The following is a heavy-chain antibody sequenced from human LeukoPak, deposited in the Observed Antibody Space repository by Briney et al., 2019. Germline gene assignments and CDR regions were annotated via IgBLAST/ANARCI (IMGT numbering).Heavy chain of an antibody. V-gene: IGHV1-69*06. CDR1: GGTFSSYA. D-gene: IGHD3-10*01. CDR3: AREDHGSGSYYTFDY. Sequence: GSSVKVSCKASGGTFSSYAISWVRQAPGQGLEWMGGIIPIFGTANYAQKFQGRVTITADKSTSTAYMELSSLRSEDTAVYYCAREDHGSGSYYTFDYWGQGTPVTVSS. J-gene: IGHJ4*02. CDR2: IIPIFGTA.